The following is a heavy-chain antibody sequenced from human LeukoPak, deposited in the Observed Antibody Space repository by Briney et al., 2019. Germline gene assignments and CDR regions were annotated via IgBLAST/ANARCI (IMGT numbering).Heavy chain of an antibody. J-gene: IGHJ3*02. CDR1: GGSISSGDYY. Sequence: SETLSLTCTVSGGSISSGDYYWSWIRQPPGQGLEWIGYIYYSGSTYYNPSLKSRVTISVDTSKNQFSLKLSSVTAADTAVYYCARAWPEETNAFDIWGQGTMVTVSS. D-gene: IGHD1-7*01. V-gene: IGHV4-30-4*01. CDR2: IYYSGST. CDR3: ARAWPEETNAFDI.